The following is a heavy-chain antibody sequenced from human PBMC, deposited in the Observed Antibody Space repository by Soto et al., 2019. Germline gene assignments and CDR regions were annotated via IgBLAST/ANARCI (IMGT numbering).Heavy chain of an antibody. CDR3: AHRLEEYVSGWSQVGFDC. J-gene: IGHJ4*02. D-gene: IGHD6-19*01. CDR2: IYWDDDK. Sequence: QITLKESGPTLVTPTQTLTLTCTFSGFSLTTSGVCVGWIRQPPGKALEWLAVIYWDDDKRYSPSLKSMLTISKDASKNQVVLTMTNMDPVDTATYYFAHRLEEYVSGWSQVGFDCWGQGALVTVSS. CDR1: GFSLTTSGVC. V-gene: IGHV2-5*02.